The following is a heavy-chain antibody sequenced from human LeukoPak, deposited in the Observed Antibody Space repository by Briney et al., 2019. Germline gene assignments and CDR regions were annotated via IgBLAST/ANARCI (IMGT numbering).Heavy chain of an antibody. J-gene: IGHJ4*02. Sequence: GGSLRLSCAASGFTFSNYWMSWVRQAPGKGLEWVANIKQYGSEKYYVDSVKGRFTISRDDAKNSLYLQMNSLRAEDTAVYYCASDYYDMKGTGYWGQGTLVTVSS. D-gene: IGHD3-22*01. CDR1: GFTFSNYW. V-gene: IGHV3-7*01. CDR2: IKQYGSEK. CDR3: ASDYYDMKGTGY.